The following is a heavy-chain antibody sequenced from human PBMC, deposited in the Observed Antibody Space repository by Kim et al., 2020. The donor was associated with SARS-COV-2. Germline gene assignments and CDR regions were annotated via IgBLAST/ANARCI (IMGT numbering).Heavy chain of an antibody. D-gene: IGHD3-22*01. J-gene: IGHJ3*02. Sequence: SVKVSCKASGFTFTSSAVQWVRQARGQRLEWIGWIVVGSGNTNYAQKFQERVTITRDMSTSTAYMELSSLRSEDTAVYYCAANAVEAHDSSGYPLDAFDIWGQGTMVTVSS. CDR3: AANAVEAHDSSGYPLDAFDI. CDR2: IVVGSGNT. V-gene: IGHV1-58*01. CDR1: GFTFTSSA.